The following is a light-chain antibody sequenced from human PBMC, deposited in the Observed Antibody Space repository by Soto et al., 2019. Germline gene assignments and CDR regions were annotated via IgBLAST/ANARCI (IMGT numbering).Light chain of an antibody. J-gene: IGKJ1*01. CDR2: KAS. CDR3: HQYDRHWT. V-gene: IGKV1-5*03. Sequence: DIQMTQSPSTLSASVGDRVTITCRASQSISYRLAWYQQKRGKAPKLLNYKASSLEIGVPSRFSGSGSGTEFPLTVSGLQSYYLATYYGHQYDRHWTFDQGIKVEI. CDR1: QSISYR.